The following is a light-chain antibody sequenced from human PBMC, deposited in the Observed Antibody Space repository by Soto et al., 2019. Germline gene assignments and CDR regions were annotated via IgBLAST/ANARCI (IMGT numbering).Light chain of an antibody. CDR2: TAS. J-gene: IGKJ4*01. V-gene: IGKV1-6*01. Sequence: SPSSLSASLGDRVTISCRASQGIGNALGWYQQKPGKPPKVLIYTASTLQSGVPSRFSGSGSGTDFTLTISSLQPEDFATYYCIQDYNYPLTFGGGTKVDIK. CDR3: IQDYNYPLT. CDR1: QGIGNA.